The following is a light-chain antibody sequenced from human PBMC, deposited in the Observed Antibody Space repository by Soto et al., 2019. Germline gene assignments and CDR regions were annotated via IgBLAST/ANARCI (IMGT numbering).Light chain of an antibody. CDR2: SNS. J-gene: IGLJ7*01. CDR3: AAWDDSLKEPV. Sequence: QSVLTQPPAVSGAPGQNITLSCTGSHSNIGSGYDVNWYQQLPGTAPKLLIYSNSQRPSGVPDRFSGSKSGTAASLAISGLQSEDEADYYCAAWDDSLKEPVFGGGTQLTVL. V-gene: IGLV1-44*01. CDR1: HSNIGSGYD.